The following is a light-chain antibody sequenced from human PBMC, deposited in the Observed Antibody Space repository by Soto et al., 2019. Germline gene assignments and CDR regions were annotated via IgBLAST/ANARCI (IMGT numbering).Light chain of an antibody. CDR2: GAS. Sequence: EIVMTQSPASLSVSPGESVTLSCRASQSVSNNLAWYQQKPGQAPRLLIYGASTRATGIPARFSGSGSGTEFTLTISSLQSEDFVVYYCQQYNNWPRTFGQGTKVDIK. J-gene: IGKJ1*01. CDR1: QSVSNN. CDR3: QQYNNWPRT. V-gene: IGKV3-15*01.